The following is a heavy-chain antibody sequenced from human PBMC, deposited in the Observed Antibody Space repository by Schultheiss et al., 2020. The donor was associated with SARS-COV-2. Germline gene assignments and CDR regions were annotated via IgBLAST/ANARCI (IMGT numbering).Heavy chain of an antibody. Sequence: GESLKISCAASGFTVSSNYMSWVRQAPGRGLEWVSALYSGGATYYADSVKGRFSISRDISKNTLYLQMNSLRAEDTAVYYCAKDGAYSSGWPPNYFDYWGQGTLVTVSS. D-gene: IGHD6-19*01. V-gene: IGHV3-53*01. CDR1: GFTVSSNY. CDR3: AKDGAYSSGWPPNYFDY. J-gene: IGHJ4*02. CDR2: LYSGGAT.